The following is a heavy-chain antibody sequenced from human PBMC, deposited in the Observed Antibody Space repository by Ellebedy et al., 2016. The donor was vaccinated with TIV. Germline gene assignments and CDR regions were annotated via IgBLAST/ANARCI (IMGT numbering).Heavy chain of an antibody. V-gene: IGHV1-69*13. J-gene: IGHJ5*02. Sequence: SVKVSXXASGGTFSSYAISWVRQAPGQGLEWMGGIIPIFGTANYAQKFQGRVTITADESTSTAYMELSSLRSEDTAVYYCARGPAVAGTGWFDPWGQGTLVTVSS. CDR1: GGTFSSYA. CDR3: ARGPAVAGTGWFDP. CDR2: IIPIFGTA. D-gene: IGHD6-19*01.